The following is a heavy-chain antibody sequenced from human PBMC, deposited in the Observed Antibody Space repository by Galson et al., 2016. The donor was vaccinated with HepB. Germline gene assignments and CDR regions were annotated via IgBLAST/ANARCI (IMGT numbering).Heavy chain of an antibody. V-gene: IGHV3-23*01. CDR2: ISDGGATT. Sequence: SLRLSCAASGFTFSTCVMSWVRQAPGKGLEWVSAISDGGATTYYADSVKGRFTIPRDNSKNTLYLQMDNLRAEDTAIYHCAKDLSSSPRYYYYAMDVWGQGATVTVSS. J-gene: IGHJ6*02. CDR1: GFTFSTCV. D-gene: IGHD6-13*01. CDR3: AKDLSSSPRYYYYAMDV.